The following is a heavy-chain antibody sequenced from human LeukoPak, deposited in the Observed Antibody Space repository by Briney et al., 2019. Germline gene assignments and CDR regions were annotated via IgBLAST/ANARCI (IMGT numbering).Heavy chain of an antibody. CDR3: TRPPYYYDSSGYYYGGDY. Sequence: GGSLRLSCAASGFTFSNAWMSWVRQAPGKGLEWVGRIKSKTDGGTTDYAAPVKGRFTISRDDSKNTLYLQMNSLKTEDTAAYYCTRPPYYYDSSGYYYGGDYWGQGTLVTVSS. V-gene: IGHV3-15*01. CDR2: IKSKTDGGTT. J-gene: IGHJ4*02. CDR1: GFTFSNAW. D-gene: IGHD3-22*01.